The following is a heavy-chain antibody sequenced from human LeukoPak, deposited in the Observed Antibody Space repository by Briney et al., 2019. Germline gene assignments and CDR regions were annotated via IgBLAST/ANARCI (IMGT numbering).Heavy chain of an antibody. Sequence: GRSLRLSCAASGFTFNTFAMHWVRQAPGEGLEWVAVTSNAGTNNYYADSVTGRFTISRDNSKNTLYLQMNSLRAEDTAVYYCARDRVRGVPWFDPWGQGTLVTVSS. J-gene: IGHJ5*02. CDR3: ARDRVRGVPWFDP. CDR2: TSNAGTNN. V-gene: IGHV3-30*14. CDR1: GFTFNTFA. D-gene: IGHD3-10*01.